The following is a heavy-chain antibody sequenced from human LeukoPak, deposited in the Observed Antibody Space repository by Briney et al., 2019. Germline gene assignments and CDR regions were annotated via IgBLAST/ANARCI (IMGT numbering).Heavy chain of an antibody. CDR2: ISGSDGDT. J-gene: IGHJ4*02. CDR3: AKGDSGSSFDY. V-gene: IGHV3-23*01. D-gene: IGHD1-26*01. Sequence: GGSLRLSCAASTFTFSNYAMSWVRQAPGKGLERVSTISGSDGDTYYADSVKGRFTISRDNSRNTLYLQMNSLRAEDTAVYYCAKGDSGSSFDYWGQGTLVTVSS. CDR1: TFTFSNYA.